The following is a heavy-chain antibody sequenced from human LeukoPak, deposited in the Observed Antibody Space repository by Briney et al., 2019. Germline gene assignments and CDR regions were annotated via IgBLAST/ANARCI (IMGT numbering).Heavy chain of an antibody. CDR3: ASTQPGCGGDCSFDX. J-gene: IGHJ4*02. D-gene: IGHD2-21*01. V-gene: IGHV4-30-2*01. Sequence: PSETLSLTCTVSGGSISSGGYYWSWIRQPPGKGLEWIGYIYHSGSTYYNPSLKSRVTISVDTSKNQFSLKLSSVTAADTAVYYCASTQPGCGGDCSFDXXXQGTLVTVSS. CDR2: IYHSGST. CDR1: GGSISSGGYY.